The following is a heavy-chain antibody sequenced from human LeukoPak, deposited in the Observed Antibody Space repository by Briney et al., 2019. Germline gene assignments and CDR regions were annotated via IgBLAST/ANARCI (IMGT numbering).Heavy chain of an antibody. CDR1: KFTFSHYG. D-gene: IGHD6-6*01. CDR2: ISSDGSIK. V-gene: IGHV3-30*18. J-gene: IGHJ4*02. CDR3: AKDLIAARPETFDY. Sequence: GGSLRLSCTASKFTFSHYGMQWVRQAPGKGLEWVAVISSDGSIKVYADSVKGRFTLSRDNSKNTLYLQMNSLRAEDTAVYYCAKDLIAARPETFDYWGQGTLVTVSS.